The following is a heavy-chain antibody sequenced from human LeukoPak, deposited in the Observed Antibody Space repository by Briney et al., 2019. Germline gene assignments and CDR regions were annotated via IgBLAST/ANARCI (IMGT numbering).Heavy chain of an antibody. CDR1: GGPISGHY. CDR2: IYYSGST. V-gene: IGHV4-59*05. CDR3: ARRMSLSGSLN. Sequence: SETLSLTCAVSGGPISGHYWSWIRQPPGKGLEWIGSIYYSGSTYYNPSLKSRVTISVDTSKNQFSLKLSSVTAADTAVYYCARRMSLSGSLNWGQGTLVTVSS. J-gene: IGHJ4*02. D-gene: IGHD3-10*01.